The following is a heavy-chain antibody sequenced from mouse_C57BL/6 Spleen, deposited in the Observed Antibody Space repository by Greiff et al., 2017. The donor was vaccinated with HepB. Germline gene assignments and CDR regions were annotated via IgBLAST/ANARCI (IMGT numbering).Heavy chain of an antibody. V-gene: IGHV1-82*01. Sequence: QGQLKESGPELVKPGASVKISCKASGYAFSSSWMNWVKQRPGKGLEWIGRIYPGDGDTNYNGKFKGKATLTADKSSSTAYMQLSSLTSEDSAVYFCAREAQAYYAMDYWGQGTSVTVSS. D-gene: IGHD3-2*02. CDR3: AREAQAYYAMDY. J-gene: IGHJ4*01. CDR1: GYAFSSSW. CDR2: IYPGDGDT.